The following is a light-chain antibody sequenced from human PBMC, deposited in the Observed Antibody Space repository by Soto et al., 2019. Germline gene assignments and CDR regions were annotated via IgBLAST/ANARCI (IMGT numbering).Light chain of an antibody. CDR2: GAS. CDR3: HHYGDSPIYT. J-gene: IGKJ3*01. V-gene: IGKV3-20*01. CDR1: QSVSRNY. Sequence: EIVLTQSPGTLSLSPGATATLSCRASQSVSRNYLAWFQQKTGQAPRLLIHGASSRAAGTPDRFSGSGSGTDFTLTISRLEPEDFAVYYCHHYGDSPIYTFGPGTKVDFK.